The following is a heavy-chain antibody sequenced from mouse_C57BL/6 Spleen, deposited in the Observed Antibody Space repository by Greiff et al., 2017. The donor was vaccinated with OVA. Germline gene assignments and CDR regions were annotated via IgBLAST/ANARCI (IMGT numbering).Heavy chain of an antibody. J-gene: IGHJ1*03. Sequence: VQLQQPGAELVKPGASVKLSCKASGYTFTSYWMQWVKQRPGQGLEWIGEIDPSDSYTNYNQKFKGKATLTVDTSSSTAYMQLSSLTSEDSAVYYCAKYYALFWYFDVWGTGTTVTVSS. CDR1: GYTFTSYW. D-gene: IGHD1-1*02. V-gene: IGHV1-50*01. CDR2: IDPSDSYT. CDR3: AKYYALFWYFDV.